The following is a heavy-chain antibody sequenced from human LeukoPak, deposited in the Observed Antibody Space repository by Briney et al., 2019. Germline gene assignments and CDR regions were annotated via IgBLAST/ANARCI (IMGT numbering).Heavy chain of an antibody. CDR1: GFTFSSYG. Sequence: GRSLRLSCAASGFTFSSYGMHWVRQAPGKGLEWVTVISYDGSNKYYADSVKGRFTISRDNSKNTLYLQMNSLRAEDTAVYYCAKDRAPGYRSGGNCQHYFDYWGQGTLVTVSS. J-gene: IGHJ4*02. CDR3: AKDRAPGYRSGGNCQHYFDY. V-gene: IGHV3-30*18. D-gene: IGHD2-15*01. CDR2: ISYDGSNK.